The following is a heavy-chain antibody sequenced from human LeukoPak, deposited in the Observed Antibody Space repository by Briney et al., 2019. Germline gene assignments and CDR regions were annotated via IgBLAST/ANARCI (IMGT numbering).Heavy chain of an antibody. D-gene: IGHD2-2*01. CDR1: GFTFSNAW. Sequence: GGSLRLSCAASGFTFSNAWMSWVRQAPGKGLEWVSAISGSGGDTYYADSVKGRFTISRDNSKNTLYMQMNSLRAEDTAVYYCAKGPIWNSTSPHCFDYWGQGPLVTVSS. V-gene: IGHV3-23*01. J-gene: IGHJ4*02. CDR3: AKGPIWNSTSPHCFDY. CDR2: ISGSGGDT.